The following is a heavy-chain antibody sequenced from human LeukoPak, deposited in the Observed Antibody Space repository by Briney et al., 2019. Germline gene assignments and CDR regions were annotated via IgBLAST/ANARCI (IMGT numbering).Heavy chain of an antibody. D-gene: IGHD1-7*01. Sequence: GGSLRLSCAASGCTFSSYAMSGLRQAPGKGLEWVSCISGSGGSTYYADSLKGRFTISRDNSKNPLYLQMSSLRAEDTAVYYCARDGSPYNWNYGDAFDIWGQGTMVTVSS. CDR2: ISGSGGST. V-gene: IGHV3-23*01. J-gene: IGHJ3*02. CDR3: ARDGSPYNWNYGDAFDI. CDR1: GCTFSSYA.